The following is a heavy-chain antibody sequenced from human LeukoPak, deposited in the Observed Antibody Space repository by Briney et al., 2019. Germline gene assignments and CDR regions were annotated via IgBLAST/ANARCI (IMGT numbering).Heavy chain of an antibody. J-gene: IGHJ4*02. V-gene: IGHV1-2*02. CDR1: GYTFTCYY. D-gene: IGHD3-10*01. CDR2: INPNSGGT. CDR3: ARHRITMVRGVIGY. Sequence: ASVKVSCKASGYTFTCYYMHWVRQAPGQGLEWMGWINPNSGGTNYAQKFQGRVTMTRDTSISTAYMELSRLRSDDTAVYYCARHRITMVRGVIGYWGQGTLVTVSS.